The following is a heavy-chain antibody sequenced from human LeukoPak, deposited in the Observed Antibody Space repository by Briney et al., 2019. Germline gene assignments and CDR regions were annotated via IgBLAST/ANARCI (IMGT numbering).Heavy chain of an antibody. Sequence: PSETLSLTCTVSGDSISGYYWSWIRQPPGEGLEWIGRIYTSGSTNYNPSLKSRVTVSVDTSKNQFSLKLSSVTAADTAVYYCAREMGAEGFDYWGQGTLVTVSS. CDR3: AREMGAEGFDY. J-gene: IGHJ4*02. D-gene: IGHD3-16*01. CDR1: GDSISGYY. V-gene: IGHV4-4*07. CDR2: IYTSGST.